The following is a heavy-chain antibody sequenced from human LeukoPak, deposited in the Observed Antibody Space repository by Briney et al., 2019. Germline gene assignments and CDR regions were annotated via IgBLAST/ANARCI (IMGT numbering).Heavy chain of an antibody. Sequence: GGSLRLSCAASGFTFSSYWMSWVRQAPGKGLEWVANTKQDGSEKYYVDSVKGRFTISRDNAKNSLYLQMNSLRAEDTAVYYCARGYSSGWWSYYFDYWGQGTLVTVSS. CDR2: TKQDGSEK. CDR3: ARGYSSGWWSYYFDY. J-gene: IGHJ4*02. D-gene: IGHD6-19*01. CDR1: GFTFSSYW. V-gene: IGHV3-7*03.